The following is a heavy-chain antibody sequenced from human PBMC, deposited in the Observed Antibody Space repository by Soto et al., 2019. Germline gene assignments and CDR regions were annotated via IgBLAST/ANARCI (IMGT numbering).Heavy chain of an antibody. CDR3: ARGYGDYTSFDY. D-gene: IGHD4-17*01. Sequence: SETLSVTWTVSGGSISSGDYYWSWIRQPPGKGLEWIGYIYYSGSTYYNPSLKSRVTISVDTSKNQFSLKLSSVTAADTAVYYCARGYGDYTSFDYWGQGTLVTVSS. V-gene: IGHV4-30-4*01. CDR1: GGSISSGDYY. J-gene: IGHJ4*02. CDR2: IYYSGST.